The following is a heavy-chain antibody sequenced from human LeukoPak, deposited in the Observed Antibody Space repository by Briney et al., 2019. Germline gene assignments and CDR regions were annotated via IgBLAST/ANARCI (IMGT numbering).Heavy chain of an antibody. V-gene: IGHV3-7*03. CDR3: ATPLDYHDNSGFHQGGD. J-gene: IGHJ4*02. CDR2: IKEDGSKK. Sequence: GGSLRLSCAASGFTFSSYNMNWVRQAPGKGLEWVANIKEDGSKKNYVDSVKGRFTISRDNAKNSLYLQMTSLRAEDTAMYYCATPLDYHDNSGFHQGGDWGQGTLVTVSS. D-gene: IGHD3-22*01. CDR1: GFTFSSYN.